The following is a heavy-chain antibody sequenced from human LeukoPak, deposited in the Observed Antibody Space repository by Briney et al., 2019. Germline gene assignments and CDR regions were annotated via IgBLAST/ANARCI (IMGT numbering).Heavy chain of an antibody. CDR1: GFTFSSYA. V-gene: IGHV4-34*01. CDR2: INHSGST. Sequence: GSLRLSCAASGFTFSSYAMSWIRQPPGKGLEWIGEINHSGSTNYNPSLKSRVTISVDTSKNQFSLKLSSVTAADTAVYYCARGLSDIVVVPAAEFGDQGNFFDYWGQGTLVTVSS. CDR3: ARGLSDIVVVPAAEFGDQGNFFDY. D-gene: IGHD2-2*01. J-gene: IGHJ4*02.